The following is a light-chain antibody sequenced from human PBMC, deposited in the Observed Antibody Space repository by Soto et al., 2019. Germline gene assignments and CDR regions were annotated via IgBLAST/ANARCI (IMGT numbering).Light chain of an antibody. V-gene: IGLV2-23*01. CDR3: CSYERSDILVV. J-gene: IGLJ2*01. CDR2: EDN. Sequence: QSALTQPASVSGSPGQSITISCTGTSNDVVTDNFVSWYQQHPGKAPKVMIFEDNKRPSGVSNRFSGSKSGNTASLTISGLQAEDEADYYCCSYERSDILVVFGGGTKVTVL. CDR1: SNDVVTDNF.